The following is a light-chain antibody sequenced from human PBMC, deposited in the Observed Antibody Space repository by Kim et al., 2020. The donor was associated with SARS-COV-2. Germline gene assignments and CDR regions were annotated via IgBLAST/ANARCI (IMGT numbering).Light chain of an antibody. V-gene: IGKV3-20*01. CDR2: GAS. Sequence: SPGERATLSCRASQRVSSSYLAWYQQKPGQAPSLLIYGASSRATGIPDRFSGSGSGTDFTLTISRLEPEDFAVYYCQQYGSSPRTFGQGTKGDIK. J-gene: IGKJ1*01. CDR1: QRVSSSY. CDR3: QQYGSSPRT.